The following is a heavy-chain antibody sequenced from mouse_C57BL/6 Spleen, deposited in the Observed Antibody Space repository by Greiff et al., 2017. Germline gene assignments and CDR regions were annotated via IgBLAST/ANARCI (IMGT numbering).Heavy chain of an antibody. J-gene: IGHJ2*01. V-gene: IGHV1-55*01. CDR1: GYTFTSYW. CDR3: RLCYNNPYYFDY. D-gene: IGHD2-5*01. Sequence: QVQLQQPGAELVKPGASVKMSCKASGYTFTSYWITWVKQRPGQGLEWIGNIHPGSGSTNYNEKFKSKATLTVDTSSSTAYMQRSSLTSEDSAVYYCRLCYNNPYYFDYWGQGTTLTVSS. CDR2: IHPGSGST.